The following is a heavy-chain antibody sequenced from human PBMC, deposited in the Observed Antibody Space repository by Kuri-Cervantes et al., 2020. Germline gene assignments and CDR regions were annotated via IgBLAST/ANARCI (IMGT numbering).Heavy chain of an antibody. CDR1: GFTFSDYY. CDR2: ISSSGRTI. D-gene: IGHD6-19*01. V-gene: IGHV3-11*01. J-gene: IGHJ4*02. Sequence: GESLKISCAASGFTFSDYYMSWIRQAPGKGLEWVSYISSSGRTIYYADSVKGRFTISRDDSKDLLFLQMSSLKTEDTAVYYCVRDTGVAGSFYFDFWGQGTLVTVSS. CDR3: VRDTGVAGSFYFDF.